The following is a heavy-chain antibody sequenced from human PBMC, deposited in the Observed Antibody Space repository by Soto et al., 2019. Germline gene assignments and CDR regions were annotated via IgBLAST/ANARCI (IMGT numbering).Heavy chain of an antibody. Sequence: QVHLVQSGAELKRPGSSVKVSCKASGGTFSSFAFSWVRQAPGHGLEWMGGIVPITSTSNHAQKFQDRVTFSADKSTSTAYTELTGLRSEDTAVYSCQNSLFSEDDHFDYGGQGTLVIVSS. D-gene: IGHD1-7*01. J-gene: IGHJ4*02. CDR2: IVPITSTS. CDR1: GGTFSSFA. V-gene: IGHV1-69*06. CDR3: QNSLFSEDDHFDY.